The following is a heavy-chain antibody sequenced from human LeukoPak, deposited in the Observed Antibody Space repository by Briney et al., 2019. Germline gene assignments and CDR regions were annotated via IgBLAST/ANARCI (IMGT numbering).Heavy chain of an antibody. J-gene: IGHJ3*01. V-gene: IGHV3-21*01. CDR2: ISSSSSYI. CDR1: GFTFSSYS. Sequence: GGSLRLSCAASGFTFSSYSMNWARQAPGKGLEWVSSISSSSSYIYYADSVKGRFTISRDNAKNSLYLQIDSLRAEDTAVYYCARQWGWFTTGWWLDTLDVWGQGSMVTVSS. D-gene: IGHD6-19*01. CDR3: ARQWGWFTTGWWLDTLDV.